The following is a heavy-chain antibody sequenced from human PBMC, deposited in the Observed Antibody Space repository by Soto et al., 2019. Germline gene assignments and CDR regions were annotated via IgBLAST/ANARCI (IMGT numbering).Heavy chain of an antibody. CDR1: GFTFSNAW. Sequence: EVQLVESGGGLVKPGGSLRLSCAASGFTFSNAWMSWVGLAPGKWLEFVGRIKSKTDGWTTDDAAPVKGRFHISRDDSKNTLYLQMNSLKTEDTAVYYCTTEAVYCTNGVCLNDAFDIWGQGTMVTVSS. J-gene: IGHJ3*02. CDR2: IKSKTDGWTT. D-gene: IGHD2-8*01. V-gene: IGHV3-15*01. CDR3: TTEAVYCTNGVCLNDAFDI.